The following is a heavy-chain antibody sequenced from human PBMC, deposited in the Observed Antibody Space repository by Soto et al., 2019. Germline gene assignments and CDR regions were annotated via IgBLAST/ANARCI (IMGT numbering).Heavy chain of an antibody. V-gene: IGHV3-23*01. CDR2: VSGSGGNT. CDR1: GLTFSSYA. CDR3: AKASYYDYVWGSYGSWGAFDI. J-gene: IGHJ3*02. D-gene: IGHD3-16*02. Sequence: GGSLRLSCAASGLTFSSYAMSWVRQAPGKGLEWVSVVSGSGGNTYYADSVKGRFTISRDNSRNTLYLQMNSLRAEDTAVYYCAKASYYDYVWGSYGSWGAFDIWGQGTMVTVSS.